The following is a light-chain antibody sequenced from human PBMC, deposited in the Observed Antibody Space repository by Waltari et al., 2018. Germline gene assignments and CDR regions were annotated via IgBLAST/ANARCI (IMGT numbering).Light chain of an antibody. CDR3: SSYMDTTTLEL. V-gene: IGLV2-14*03. CDR2: DVT. J-gene: IGLJ2*01. CDR1: SSDVGSYNY. Sequence: QSALTQPASVSGSPGQSITISCTGTSSDVGSYNYVSWYQQHPGKAPKLIIYDVTNRPSGVSNRFSGSKSGNTASLTISGLQAEDEADYYCSSYMDTTTLELFCGGTSLTVL.